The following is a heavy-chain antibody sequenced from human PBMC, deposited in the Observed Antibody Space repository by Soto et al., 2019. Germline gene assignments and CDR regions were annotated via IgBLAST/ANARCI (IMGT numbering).Heavy chain of an antibody. D-gene: IGHD2-15*01. Sequence: ASVKVSCKASGYTFTSYAMHLVRQAPVQILEWIVWISAGNFNTKYSQKFQGRFTITMYTSAITSYIELSSLISEDTAVYYCARGCCSAGRCYRPWGQGTLVTVSS. V-gene: IGHV1-3*01. CDR2: ISAGNFNT. CDR1: GYTFTSYA. CDR3: ARGCCSAGRCYRP. J-gene: IGHJ5*02.